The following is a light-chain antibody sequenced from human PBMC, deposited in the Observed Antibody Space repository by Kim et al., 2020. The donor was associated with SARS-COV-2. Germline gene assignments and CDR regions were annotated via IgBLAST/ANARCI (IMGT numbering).Light chain of an antibody. J-gene: IGLJ2*01. CDR1: SLRKYY. V-gene: IGLV3-19*01. CDR2: GKN. CDR3: NSRDTSHFVI. Sequence: SSELTQDPAVSVALGQTVRITCQGDSLRKYYATWYQQKPGQAPVLLISGKNNRPSGIPDRFSGSSSGNTPSLTIAGAQAEDEADYYCNSRDTSHFVIFGGGTQLTVL.